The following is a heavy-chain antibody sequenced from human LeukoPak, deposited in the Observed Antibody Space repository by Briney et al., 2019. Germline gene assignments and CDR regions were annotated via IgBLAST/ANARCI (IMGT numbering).Heavy chain of an antibody. D-gene: IGHD4-17*01. Sequence: SETLSLTCTVSGGSMSSYYWSWIRQPPGKGLEWIGYIYDSGSTNHNPSLKSQVTISVDTSKNQFSLKLSSVTAADTAVYYCARTTVTVSHFDYWGQGTLVTVSS. CDR1: GGSMSSYY. CDR3: ARTTVTVSHFDY. J-gene: IGHJ4*02. CDR2: IYDSGST. V-gene: IGHV4-59*08.